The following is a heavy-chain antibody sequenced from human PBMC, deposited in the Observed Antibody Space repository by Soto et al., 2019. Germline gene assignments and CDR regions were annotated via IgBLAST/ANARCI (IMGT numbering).Heavy chain of an antibody. CDR3: ARAGHYYDSSGYAN. CDR1: GYTFGTSG. V-gene: IGHV1-18*01. J-gene: IGHJ4*02. D-gene: IGHD3-22*01. CDR2: ISAYNGNT. Sequence: QVKLVQSGAEVKKPGTSMKVSCKASGYTFGTSGISWILQAPGQGLEWMGWISAYNGNTNYEQKLQDRVTMTTETSTNTAYLELRSLRSDDTAVYYCARAGHYYDSSGYANWGQGTLVTVSS.